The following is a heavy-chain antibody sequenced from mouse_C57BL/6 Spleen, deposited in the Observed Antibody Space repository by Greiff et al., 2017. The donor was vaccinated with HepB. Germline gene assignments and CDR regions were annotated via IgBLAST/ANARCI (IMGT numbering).Heavy chain of an antibody. CDR1: GFTFSSYA. D-gene: IGHD2-4*01. J-gene: IGHJ3*01. CDR2: ISDGGSYT. V-gene: IGHV5-4*01. Sequence: DVMLVESGGGLVKPGGSLKLSCAASGFTFSSYAMSWVRQTPEKRLEWVATISDGGSYTYYPDNVKGRFTISRDNAKNNLYLQMSHLKSEDTAMYYCAREYDYDGFAYWGQGTLVTVSA. CDR3: AREYDYDGFAY.